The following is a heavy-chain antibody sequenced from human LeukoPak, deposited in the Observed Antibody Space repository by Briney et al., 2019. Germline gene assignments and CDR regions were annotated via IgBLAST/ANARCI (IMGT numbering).Heavy chain of an antibody. CDR3: ARGYCSGGSCYLGDY. CDR1: GFTFSTYE. J-gene: IGHJ4*02. CDR2: ISSSGSTI. Sequence: GGSLRLSCAASGFTFSTYEMNWVRQAPGKGLEWVSYISSSGSTIYYADSVKGRFTISRDNAKNSLYLQMNSLRAEDRAVYYCARGYCSGGSCYLGDYWGQGTLVTVSS. D-gene: IGHD2-15*01. V-gene: IGHV3-48*03.